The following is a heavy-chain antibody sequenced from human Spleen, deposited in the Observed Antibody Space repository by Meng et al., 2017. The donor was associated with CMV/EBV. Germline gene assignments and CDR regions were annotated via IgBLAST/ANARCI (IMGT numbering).Heavy chain of an antibody. CDR2: ISAIDDST. Sequence: GESLKISCAASGFTFGSYTMSWVRQSAGKGLECVALISAIDDSTYYADSVKGRFTISRDNSKNTVSLEMHSLRVEDTAIYYCAKTRNGYGGQDYWGQGTLVTVSS. D-gene: IGHD5-12*01. CDR3: AKTRNGYGGQDY. CDR1: GFTFGSYT. J-gene: IGHJ4*02. V-gene: IGHV3-23*01.